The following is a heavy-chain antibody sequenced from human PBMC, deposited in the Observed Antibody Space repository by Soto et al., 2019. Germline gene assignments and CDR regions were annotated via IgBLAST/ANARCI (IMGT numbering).Heavy chain of an antibody. V-gene: IGHV3-74*01. CDR3: ARSLPGTYGAFDL. Sequence: LRLSCAASEFTFRSYWMHWVRQSPGKGLVWVSRISGDGSSTTYADSVRGRFTISRDNAKNTVYLQMDSLRAEDTAVYYCARSLPGTYGAFDLWGQGTMVTVSS. CDR1: EFTFRSYW. CDR2: ISGDGSST. D-gene: IGHD1-7*01. J-gene: IGHJ3*01.